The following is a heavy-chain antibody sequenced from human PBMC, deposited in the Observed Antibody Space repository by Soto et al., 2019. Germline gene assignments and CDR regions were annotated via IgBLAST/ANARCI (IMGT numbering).Heavy chain of an antibody. CDR2: IYHSRSP. CDR3: ARSLTAQETATARDNHYFDY. J-gene: IGHJ4*02. D-gene: IGHD5-18*01. Sequence: QVQLQESGPGLVKPSQTLSLTCTVSGGSNSSGVYYWSWIRQRRGKGRRWIGHIYHSRSPYYNPSDKGGVTKSVGTSKNQFSLKLSSVTAADPAVYYCARSLTAQETATARDNHYFDYWGQGTLVTVSS. V-gene: IGHV4-31*03. CDR1: GGSNSSGVYY.